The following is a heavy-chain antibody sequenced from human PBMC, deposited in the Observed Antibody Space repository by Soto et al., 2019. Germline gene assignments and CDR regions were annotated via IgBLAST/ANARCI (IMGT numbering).Heavy chain of an antibody. V-gene: IGHV1-3*01. D-gene: IGHD2-8*01. Sequence: GSSVKVSCKASGYTFTSYAMHWVRQAPGQRLEWMGWINAGNGNTKYSQKFQGRVTITRDTSASTAYMELSSLRSEDTAVYYCARGGYCTNGVCYPTLYYYYGMDVWGQGTTVTV. CDR1: GYTFTSYA. CDR2: INAGNGNT. CDR3: ARGGYCTNGVCYPTLYYYYGMDV. J-gene: IGHJ6*02.